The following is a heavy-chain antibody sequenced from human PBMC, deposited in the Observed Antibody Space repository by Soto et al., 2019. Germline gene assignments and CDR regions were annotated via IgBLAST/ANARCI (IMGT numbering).Heavy chain of an antibody. CDR3: VKDRYYYDSSAYRSAY. V-gene: IGHV3-23*01. CDR2: ISGSGGST. CDR1: GFTFSSYA. J-gene: IGHJ4*02. Sequence: WSLRLSCAASGFTFSSYAMSWVRQAPGKGLEWVSAISGSGGSTYYADSVKGRFTISRDNSENTLYLQMSSLRAEDTAVYYCVKDRYYYDSSAYRSAYWGQGTLVTVSS. D-gene: IGHD3-22*01.